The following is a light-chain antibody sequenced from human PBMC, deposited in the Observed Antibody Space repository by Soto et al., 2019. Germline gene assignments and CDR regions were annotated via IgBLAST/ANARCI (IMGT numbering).Light chain of an antibody. J-gene: IGKJ2*01. Sequence: VLTQTPATLSLSPGKRATFSCRASEGVSAYLNWYQHKPGQPPRLLIYDTSKRATGIPDRFSGSRSRTDFTLTISSLESEDFAVYYCQLRSNFMYTFRQGTKVDIK. CDR3: QLRSNFMYT. CDR2: DTS. V-gene: IGKV3D-11*01. CDR1: EGVSAY.